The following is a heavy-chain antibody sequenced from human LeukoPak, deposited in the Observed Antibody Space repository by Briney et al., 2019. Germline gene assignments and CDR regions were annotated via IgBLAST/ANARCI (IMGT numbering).Heavy chain of an antibody. Sequence: PGGSLRLSCAASGFTFSSYAMSWIRQAPGKGLEWVSYISSSGSTIYYADSVKGRFTISRNNAKNSLYLQMNSLRAEDTAVYYCARDSYDYVWGSQRGDYWGQGTLVTVSS. CDR2: ISSSGSTI. CDR3: ARDSYDYVWGSQRGDY. D-gene: IGHD3-16*01. CDR1: GFTFSSYA. J-gene: IGHJ4*02. V-gene: IGHV3-11*04.